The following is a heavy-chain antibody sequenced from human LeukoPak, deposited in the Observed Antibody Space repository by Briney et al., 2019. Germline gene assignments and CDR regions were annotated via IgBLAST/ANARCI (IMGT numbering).Heavy chain of an antibody. CDR3: TTLYYDILTGYYEGFGY. Sequence: GGSLRLSCAASGFTFSNAWMNWVRQAPGKGLEWVGRIKSKTDGGTTDYAAPVKGRFTISRGDSKNTLYLQMNSLKTEDTAVYYCTTLYYDILTGYYEGFGYWGQGTLVTVSS. J-gene: IGHJ4*02. CDR1: GFTFSNAW. CDR2: IKSKTDGGTT. D-gene: IGHD3-9*01. V-gene: IGHV3-15*07.